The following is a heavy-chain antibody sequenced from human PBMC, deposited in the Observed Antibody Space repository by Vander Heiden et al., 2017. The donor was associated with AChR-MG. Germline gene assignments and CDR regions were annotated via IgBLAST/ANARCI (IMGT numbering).Heavy chain of an antibody. CDR2: FDPEDGEK. J-gene: IGHJ4*01. CDR3: ATGSISLVAPYPDY. CDR1: GYTLPELS. V-gene: IGHV1-24*01. Sequence: QVQLVQSGAEVKKPGASVKVSCEVSGYTLPELSTRWWGQAPGKGLEWMGGFDPEDGEKIYAQKFQGRVTMTEDTSTDTAYMELRRMRSEETAVYYCATGSISLVAPYPDYWCHGTLVTVSS. D-gene: IGHD2-2*01.